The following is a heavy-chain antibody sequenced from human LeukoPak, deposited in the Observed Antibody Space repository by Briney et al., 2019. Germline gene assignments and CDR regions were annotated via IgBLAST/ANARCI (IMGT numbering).Heavy chain of an antibody. CDR3: ARGGSGGKDWFDP. J-gene: IGHJ5*02. CDR1: GGTFSSYA. Sequence: ASVKVSCKASGGTFSSYAISWVRQAPGQGLEWMGRIIPSGGSTSYAQKFRGRVTMTTDTSTSTVYMELSSLRSEDTAVYYCARGGSGGKDWFDPWGQGTLVTVSS. D-gene: IGHD5-12*01. V-gene: IGHV1-46*01. CDR2: IIPSGGST.